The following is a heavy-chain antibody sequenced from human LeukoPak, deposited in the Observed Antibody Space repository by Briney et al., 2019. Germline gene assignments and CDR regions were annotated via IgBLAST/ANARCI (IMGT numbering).Heavy chain of an antibody. CDR1: GGTFSSYA. Sequence: GASVKVSCKASGGTFSSYAISWVRQAPGQGLEWMGGIIPIFGTANYAQKFQGRVTITADESTSTAYMELSSLRSEDTAVYYCARGGYSYGPGRFDPWGQGTLVTVSS. CDR3: ARGGYSYGPGRFDP. CDR2: IIPIFGTA. D-gene: IGHD5-18*01. V-gene: IGHV1-69*13. J-gene: IGHJ5*02.